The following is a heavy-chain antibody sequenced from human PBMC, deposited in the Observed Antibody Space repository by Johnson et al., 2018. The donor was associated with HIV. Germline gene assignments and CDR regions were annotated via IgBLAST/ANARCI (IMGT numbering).Heavy chain of an antibody. CDR3: AREGRLGSYLGGVAFDI. D-gene: IGHD1-26*01. J-gene: IGHJ3*02. CDR1: GFTFSSYA. Sequence: MQLVESGGGVVQPGRSLRLSCAASGFTFSSYAMHWVRQASGKGLEWVAVISYDGSNKYYADSVKGRFTISRDNSKNTLYLQMNSLRAEDTAVYYCAREGRLGSYLGGVAFDIWGQGTMVTVSS. CDR2: ISYDGSNK. V-gene: IGHV3-30*04.